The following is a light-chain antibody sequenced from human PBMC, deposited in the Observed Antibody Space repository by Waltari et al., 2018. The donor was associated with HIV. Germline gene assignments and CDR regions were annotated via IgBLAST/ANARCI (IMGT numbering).Light chain of an antibody. V-gene: IGKV3-20*01. CDR3: QQYGSSPLYT. CDR1: QTISSSY. J-gene: IGKJ2*01. CDR2: GAS. Sequence: DIVLTQSPGSLSLSPGERAPLSCRASQTISSSYLAWYQQKPGQAPRLLISGASSRATGIPDGFSGSGSGTDFTLIISRLEPEDFAVYYCQQYGSSPLYTFGQGTKLEIK.